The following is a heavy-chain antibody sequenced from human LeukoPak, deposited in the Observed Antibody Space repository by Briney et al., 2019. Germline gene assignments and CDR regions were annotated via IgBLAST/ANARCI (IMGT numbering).Heavy chain of an antibody. D-gene: IGHD3-22*01. V-gene: IGHV3-7*01. J-gene: IGHJ2*01. CDR3: ARDRDSRWDFDL. CDR2: IKQDGSET. CDR1: GFTSSTYW. Sequence: GGSLRLSCAASGFTSSTYWMSWVRQAPGKGLEWVASIKQDGSETYYVDSVKGRFTLSGDNAKNSLYLQMNSLGADDTAVYYCARDRDSRWDFDLWGRGTLVTVSS.